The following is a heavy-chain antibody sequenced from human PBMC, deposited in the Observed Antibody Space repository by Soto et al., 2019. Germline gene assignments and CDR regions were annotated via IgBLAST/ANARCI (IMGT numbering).Heavy chain of an antibody. V-gene: IGHV4-34*01. D-gene: IGHD1-26*01. CDR3: ARGVESSVGYYYYYYGMDV. Sequence: TSETLSLTCAVYGGSFSGYYWSWIRQPPGKGLEWIGEINHSGSTNYNPSLKSRVTISVDTSKNQFSLKLSSVTAADTAVYYCARGVESSVGYYYYYYGMDVWGQGTTVT. J-gene: IGHJ6*02. CDR1: GGSFSGYY. CDR2: INHSGST.